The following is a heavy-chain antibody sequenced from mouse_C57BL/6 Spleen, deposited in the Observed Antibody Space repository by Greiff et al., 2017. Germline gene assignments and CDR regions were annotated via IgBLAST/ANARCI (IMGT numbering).Heavy chain of an antibody. CDR3: ARAGREAMDY. CDR1: GYSITSGYY. Sequence: DVKLQESGPGLVKPSQSLSLTCSVTGYSITSGYYWNWIRQFPGNKLEWMGYISYDGSNNYNPSLKNRISITRDTSKNQFFLKLNSVTTEDTATYYCARAGREAMDYWGQGTSVTVSS. V-gene: IGHV3-6*01. CDR2: ISYDGSN. J-gene: IGHJ4*01. D-gene: IGHD3-3*01.